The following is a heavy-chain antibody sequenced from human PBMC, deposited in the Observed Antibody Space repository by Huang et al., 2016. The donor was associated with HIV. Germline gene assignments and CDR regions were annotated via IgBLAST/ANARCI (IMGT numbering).Heavy chain of an antibody. V-gene: IGHV1-18*01. CDR3: ARDPYYSNRWKRNDASFL. CDR1: GYAFGRYG. D-gene: IGHD4-4*01. Sequence: QVQLVQSGGEVMQPGASVRVSCKASGYAFGRYGMSWVRQAPGQVLEGLGGIGSDSRDTSSAQKCQGRVTMTTDTSTTTTYMELRSLRSDDTAMYYCARDPYYSNRWKRNDASFLWGHGTMITVSS. CDR2: IGSDSRDT. J-gene: IGHJ3*01.